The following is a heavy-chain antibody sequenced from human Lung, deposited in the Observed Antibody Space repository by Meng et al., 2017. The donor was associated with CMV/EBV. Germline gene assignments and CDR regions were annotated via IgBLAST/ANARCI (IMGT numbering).Heavy chain of an antibody. CDR1: GYTFTSYY. Sequence: SVKVSCXASGYTFTSYYMHWVRQAPGQGLEWMGIINPSGGSTSYAQKFQGRVTMTRDTSTSTVYMELSSLRSEDTAVYYCAIAMVVTGFSDPDAFDIWGQGTMVTVSS. V-gene: IGHV1-46*01. D-gene: IGHD4-23*01. J-gene: IGHJ3*02. CDR3: AIAMVVTGFSDPDAFDI. CDR2: INPSGGST.